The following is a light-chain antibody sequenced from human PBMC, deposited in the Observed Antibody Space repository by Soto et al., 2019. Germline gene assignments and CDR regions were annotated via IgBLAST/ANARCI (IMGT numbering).Light chain of an antibody. Sequence: DIVMTQSPLSLPVTPGEPASISCRSSQSLLHSNGYNYLDWYLQKPGQSPQLLIYLGSYRASGVPDRFSGSGSGTDFTQKISRVEAEDVGVYYCMQALQTPTFGQGTKVEIK. V-gene: IGKV2-28*01. J-gene: IGKJ1*01. CDR3: MQALQTPT. CDR1: QSLLHSNGYNY. CDR2: LGS.